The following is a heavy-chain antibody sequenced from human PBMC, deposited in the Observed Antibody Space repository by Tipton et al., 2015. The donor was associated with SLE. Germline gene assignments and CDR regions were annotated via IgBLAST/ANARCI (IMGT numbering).Heavy chain of an antibody. V-gene: IGHV4-61*09. D-gene: IGHD6-13*01. Sequence: TLSLTCTVSGGSISSVGYYWSWIRQPAGKGLEWIGYIYTSGSTNYNPSPKSRFTMSVDTSKNQFSLNLTSVTAADTAVYYCAREAGISNYFDHWGQGTLVTVSS. CDR3: AREAGISNYFDH. CDR1: GGSISSVGYY. CDR2: IYTSGST. J-gene: IGHJ4*02.